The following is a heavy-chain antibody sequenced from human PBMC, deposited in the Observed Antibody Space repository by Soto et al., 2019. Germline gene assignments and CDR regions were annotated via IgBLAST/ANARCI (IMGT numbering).Heavy chain of an antibody. CDR1: GYTFTSYG. CDR2: ISAYTGNT. V-gene: IGHV1-18*01. CDR3: ASARRGSSSSESFDY. D-gene: IGHD6-6*01. Sequence: ASVKVSCKAAGYTFTSYGISWVRQAPGQGLEWMGWISAYTGNTNYAQKLQGRVTMTTDTSTSTAYMELRSLRSDDTAVYYCASARRGSSSSESFDYWGQGTLVTVSS. J-gene: IGHJ4*02.